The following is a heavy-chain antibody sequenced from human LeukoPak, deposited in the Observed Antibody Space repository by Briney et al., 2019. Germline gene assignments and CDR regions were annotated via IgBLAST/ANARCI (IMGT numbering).Heavy chain of an antibody. Sequence: ASVKVSCKASGYTFTSYGISWVRQAPGQGLEWMGWSSAYNGHTNYARKFQGRVTMTTDTSTSTAYMELRSLRFDDSAVYYCARGLEAAALHPYDFWGQGTLVTVSS. CDR2: SSAYNGHT. V-gene: IGHV1-18*01. CDR1: GYTFTSYG. J-gene: IGHJ4*02. D-gene: IGHD6-13*01. CDR3: ARGLEAAALHPYDF.